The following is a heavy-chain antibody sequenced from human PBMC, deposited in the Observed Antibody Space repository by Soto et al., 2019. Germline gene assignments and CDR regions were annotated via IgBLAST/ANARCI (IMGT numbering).Heavy chain of an antibody. J-gene: IGHJ4*02. CDR1: GSTFNSYG. CDR2: ISYDGNDK. V-gene: IGHV3-30*18. Sequence: GGSLRLSCAASGSTFNSYGIHWVRQAPGKGLEWVAVISYDGNDKHYGDSVKGRFSISRDNTMNTVSLQMNSLRIEDTAVYYCAKDLDRAGASYYFDYWGQGTLVTVSS. CDR3: AKDLDRAGASYYFDY. D-gene: IGHD3-10*01.